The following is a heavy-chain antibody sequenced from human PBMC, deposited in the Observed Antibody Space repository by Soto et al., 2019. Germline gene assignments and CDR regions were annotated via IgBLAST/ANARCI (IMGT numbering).Heavy chain of an antibody. Sequence: SETLSLTCTVSGGSISSYYWSWIRQPPGKGLEWIGYIYYSGSTNYNPSLTSRVTISVDTSKNQFSLKLSSVTAADTAVYYCARFNVLRYFDWSPTLDYWGQGTQVTVSS. D-gene: IGHD3-9*01. CDR3: ARFNVLRYFDWSPTLDY. CDR2: IYYSGST. V-gene: IGHV4-59*01. J-gene: IGHJ4*02. CDR1: GGSISSYY.